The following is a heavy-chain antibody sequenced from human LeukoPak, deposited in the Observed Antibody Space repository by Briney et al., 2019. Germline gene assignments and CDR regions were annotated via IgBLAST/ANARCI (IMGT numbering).Heavy chain of an antibody. Sequence: SGGSLRLSCAASGFTFSSYAMSWVRQAPGKGLEWVSAISGSGGSTYYADSVKGRFTISRDNSKNTLYLQMNSLRAEDTAVYYCAKDPRYYYDSSGYSHPYYFDYWGQGTLVTVSS. J-gene: IGHJ4*02. CDR2: ISGSGGST. CDR3: AKDPRYYYDSSGYSHPYYFDY. V-gene: IGHV3-23*01. D-gene: IGHD3-22*01. CDR1: GFTFSSYA.